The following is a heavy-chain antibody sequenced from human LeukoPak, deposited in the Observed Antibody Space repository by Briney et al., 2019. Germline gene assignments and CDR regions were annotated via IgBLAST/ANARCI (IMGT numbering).Heavy chain of an antibody. V-gene: IGHV4-59*01. CDR2: IYYSGST. CDR1: GGSISSYY. Sequence: SETLSLACTVSGGSISSYYWSWIRQPPGKGLEWIGYIYYSGSTSYNPSLKSRVTISVDTSKNQFSLKLSSVTAADAAVYYCARGEEEYVNWGQGTLVTVSS. J-gene: IGHJ4*02. D-gene: IGHD2/OR15-2a*01. CDR3: ARGEEEYVN.